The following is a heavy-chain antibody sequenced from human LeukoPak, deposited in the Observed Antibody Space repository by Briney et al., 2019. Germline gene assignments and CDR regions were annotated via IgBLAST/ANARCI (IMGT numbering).Heavy chain of an antibody. CDR2: IIPIFGTA. CDR1: GGTFSSYA. V-gene: IGHV1-69*05. CDR3: ARVVPAATSTWYFDY. J-gene: IGHJ4*02. D-gene: IGHD2-2*01. Sequence: ASVKVSCKASGGTFSSYAISWVRQAPGQGLEWMGGIIPIFGTANYAQKFQGRVTITTDESTSTAYMELSSLRPEDTAVYYCARVVPAATSTWYFDYWGQGTLVTVSS.